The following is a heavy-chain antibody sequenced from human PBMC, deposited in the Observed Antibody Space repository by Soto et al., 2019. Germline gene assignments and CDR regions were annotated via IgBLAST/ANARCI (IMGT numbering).Heavy chain of an antibody. CDR3: AREEESVGSPPSGFHP. CDR2: TSYTGNT. V-gene: IGHV4-59*02. CDR1: GGSVTSHH. J-gene: IGHJ5*02. Sequence: PSETLSLTCFVSGGSVTSHHWSWIRQFPGQGLEWIAYTSYTGNTNYNPSLQSRFTISRDNAKNSVYLEMNRLRDEDTGVYYCAREEESVGSPPSGFHPWGQGVQVTVSS. D-gene: IGHD3-10*01.